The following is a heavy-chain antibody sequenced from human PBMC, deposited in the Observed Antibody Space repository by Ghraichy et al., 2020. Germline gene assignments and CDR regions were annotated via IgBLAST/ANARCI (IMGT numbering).Heavy chain of an antibody. CDR3: ARARTVYVWGSDRPSGGFFDY. Sequence: SESLSLTCAVSGGSISSGGYSWSWIRQPQGKGLEWIGYIYHSGSTYYNPSLKSRVTISVDRSKNQFSLKLSSVTAADTAVYYCARARTVYVWGSDRPSGGFFDYWGQGTLVTVSS. J-gene: IGHJ4*02. CDR1: GGSISSGGYS. CDR2: IYHSGST. D-gene: IGHD3-16*02. V-gene: IGHV4-30-2*01.